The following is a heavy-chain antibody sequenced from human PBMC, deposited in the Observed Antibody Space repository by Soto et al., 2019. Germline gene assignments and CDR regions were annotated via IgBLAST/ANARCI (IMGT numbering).Heavy chain of an antibody. J-gene: IGHJ6*03. CDR1: GGTFSSYT. Sequence: QVQLVQSGGEVKKPGSSVKVSCKASGGTFSSYTISWVRQAPGQGLEWMGRIIPILGIANYAQKFQGRVTITADKSTSTAYMELSSLRSEDTAVYYCARGRPTVPDYYYYYMDVWGKGTTVTVSS. V-gene: IGHV1-69*02. CDR2: IIPILGIA. CDR3: ARGRPTVPDYYYYYMDV. D-gene: IGHD4-4*01.